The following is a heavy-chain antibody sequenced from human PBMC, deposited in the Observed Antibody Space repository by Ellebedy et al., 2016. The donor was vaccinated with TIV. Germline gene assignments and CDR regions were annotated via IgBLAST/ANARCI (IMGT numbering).Heavy chain of an antibody. D-gene: IGHD3-3*01. J-gene: IGHJ6*02. CDR2: ISHDGINK. CDR1: GFTFSDYY. Sequence: GESLKISCAASGFTFSDYYMGWVRQAPGKGLEWVAVISHDGINKHYADSVKGRFTISRDKSQNTLYLQMNSLRAEDTALYYCAKDFKEYYDFWSGYYTYYYYYGMDVWGQGTMVTVSS. V-gene: IGHV3-30*18. CDR3: AKDFKEYYDFWSGYYTYYYYYGMDV.